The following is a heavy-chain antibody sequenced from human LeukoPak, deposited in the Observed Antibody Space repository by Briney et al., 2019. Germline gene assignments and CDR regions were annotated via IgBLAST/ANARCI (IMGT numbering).Heavy chain of an antibody. CDR2: VYGDDFDT. V-gene: IGHV5-51*01. CDR1: GYTFSTYW. Sequence: GESLKISCKASGYTFSTYWIGWVRQMPGKGLEWMGIVYGDDFDTRYSPSFQGQVTISADKSTTTAYLQWSSLKASDTAIYYCARRGIRDGYNYADYWGQGILVTVSS. CDR3: ARRGIRDGYNYADY. D-gene: IGHD5-24*01. J-gene: IGHJ4*02.